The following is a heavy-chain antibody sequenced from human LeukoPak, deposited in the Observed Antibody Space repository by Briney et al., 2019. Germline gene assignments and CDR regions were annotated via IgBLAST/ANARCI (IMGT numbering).Heavy chain of an antibody. CDR1: GYTFTGYY. CDR2: INPNSGGT. Sequence: GASVKVSCKASGYTFTGYYMHWVRQAPGQGLEWMGWINPNSGGTNYAQKFQGRVTMTRDTSISTAYMELSRLRSDDTAVYYCARDYDYVWGSYRRFFDYWGQGTLVTVSS. D-gene: IGHD3-16*02. J-gene: IGHJ4*02. V-gene: IGHV1-2*02. CDR3: ARDYDYVWGSYRRFFDY.